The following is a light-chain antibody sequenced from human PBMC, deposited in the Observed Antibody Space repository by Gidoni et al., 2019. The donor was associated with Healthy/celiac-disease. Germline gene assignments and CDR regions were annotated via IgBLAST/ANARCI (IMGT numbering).Light chain of an antibody. Sequence: EMVLTQAPGPLSLSPGERATLSCRASQSVSSSYLAWYQQKPGQAPRLLIYGASSRATGIPDRFSGSGSGTDFTLTISRLEPEDFAVYYCQQYGSSPQTFGPGTKVDIK. V-gene: IGKV3-20*01. J-gene: IGKJ3*01. CDR3: QQYGSSPQT. CDR1: QSVSSSY. CDR2: GAS.